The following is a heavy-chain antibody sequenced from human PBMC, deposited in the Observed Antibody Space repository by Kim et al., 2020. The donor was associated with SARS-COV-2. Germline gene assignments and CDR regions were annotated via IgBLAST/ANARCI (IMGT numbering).Heavy chain of an antibody. CDR3: ARGGCSSSCHDF. CDR2: INLKNGDT. D-gene: IGHD2-2*01. CDR1: GYTFIDYY. J-gene: IGHJ5*01. V-gene: IGHV1-2*06. Sequence: ASVKVSCKASGYTFIDYYIQWVRQAPGQGLEWMGRINLKNGDTNTAQRLQGRVTMTRDTSINTVYMELSSLTSDDTAVYYCARGGCSSSCHDFWGQEPWSPSPQ.